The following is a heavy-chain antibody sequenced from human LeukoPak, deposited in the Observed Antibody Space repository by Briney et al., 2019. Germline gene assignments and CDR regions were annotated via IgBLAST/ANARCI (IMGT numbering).Heavy chain of an antibody. CDR3: ARDSGYPYYFDY. D-gene: IGHD5-12*01. J-gene: IGHJ4*02. Sequence: SETLSLTCTVSDGSISSYYWSWIRQPPGKGLEWIGYIYYSGSTNYNPSLKSRVTISVDTSKNQFSLKLSSVTAADTAVYYCARDSGYPYYFDYWGQGTLVTVSS. CDR1: DGSISSYY. V-gene: IGHV4-59*01. CDR2: IYYSGST.